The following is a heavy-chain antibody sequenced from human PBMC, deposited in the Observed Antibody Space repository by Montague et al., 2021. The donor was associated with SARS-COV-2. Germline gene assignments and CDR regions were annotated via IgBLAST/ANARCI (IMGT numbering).Heavy chain of an antibody. V-gene: IGHV4-61*01. CDR2: MDNRGST. Sequence: SETLALTCTVSGDSISSSSYNWGWIRQTPGKGLEWIGYMDNRGSTNYNPSVKSRVTLSVDTSKNKFSLKLSSATAADTTLYYCARDFDFWGQGTLVTVSS. J-gene: IGHJ4*02. CDR3: ARDFDF. CDR1: GDSISSSSYN.